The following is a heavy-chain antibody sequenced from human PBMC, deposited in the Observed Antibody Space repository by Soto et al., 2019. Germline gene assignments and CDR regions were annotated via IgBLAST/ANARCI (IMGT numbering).Heavy chain of an antibody. D-gene: IGHD3-3*01. Sequence: PGGSLRLSCAASGFTFSSYTMTWLRQAPGKGLEWVSAISTSGDSTWYADSVKGRFTISRDNSKNTLYLQMNNLRAEDTAIYYCAKEWVEWFLDIWGQEAMVTVSS. CDR1: GFTFSSYT. CDR2: ISTSGDST. V-gene: IGHV3-23*01. J-gene: IGHJ3*02. CDR3: AKEWVEWFLDI.